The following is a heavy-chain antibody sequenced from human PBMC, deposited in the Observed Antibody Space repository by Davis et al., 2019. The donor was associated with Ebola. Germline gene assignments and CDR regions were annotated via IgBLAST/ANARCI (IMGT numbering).Heavy chain of an antibody. CDR3: ARGGAYGDYPNWFDP. Sequence: MPSETLSLTCAVSGGSISSGGYSWSWIRQPPGKGLEWIGYIYHSGSTYYNPSLKSRVTISVDRSKNQFSLKLSSVTAADTAVYYCARGGAYGDYPNWFDPWGQGTLVTVSS. D-gene: IGHD4-17*01. CDR1: GGSISSGGYS. CDR2: IYHSGST. J-gene: IGHJ5*02. V-gene: IGHV4-30-2*01.